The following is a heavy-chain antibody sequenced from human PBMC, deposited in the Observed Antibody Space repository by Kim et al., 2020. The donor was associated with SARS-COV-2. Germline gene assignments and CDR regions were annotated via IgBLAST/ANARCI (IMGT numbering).Heavy chain of an antibody. CDR2: ISPYIDST. CDR1: GYTFINYG. V-gene: IGHV1-18*01. Sequence: ASVKVSCEASGYTFINYGFSWVRQAPGQGLEWMGWISPYIDSTHFSQKFQGRLTLTTDISTSTAYMELGSLTSDDTAIYYCARDGPLRSGRYGGGSNWTSLISFYDYSGMDVWGQGTAVTVSS. CDR3: ARDGPLRSGRYGGGSNWTSLISFYDYSGMDV. J-gene: IGHJ6*02. D-gene: IGHD3-10*01.